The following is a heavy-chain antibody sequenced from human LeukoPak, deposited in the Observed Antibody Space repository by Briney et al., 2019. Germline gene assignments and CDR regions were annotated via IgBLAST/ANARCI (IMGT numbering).Heavy chain of an antibody. J-gene: IGHJ3*02. D-gene: IGHD2/OR15-2a*01. CDR3: ARVFTGGPVEIFDAFDI. CDR2: INPSGGST. V-gene: IGHV1-46*01. Sequence: ASVKVSCKASGYTFISYMHWVRQAPGQGLEWMGIINPSGGSTSYAQKFQGRVTMTRDTSTSTVYMELSSLRSEDTAVYYCARVFTGGPVEIFDAFDIWGQGTMVTVSS. CDR1: GYTFISY.